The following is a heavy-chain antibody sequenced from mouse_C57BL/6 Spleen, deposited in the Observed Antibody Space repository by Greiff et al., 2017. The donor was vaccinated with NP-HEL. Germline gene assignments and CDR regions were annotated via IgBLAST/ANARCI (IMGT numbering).Heavy chain of an antibody. CDR2: ISDGGSYT. D-gene: IGHD2-4*01. Sequence: DVQLVESGGGLVKPGGSLKLSCAASGFTFSSYAMSWVRQTPEKRLEWVATISDGGSYTYYPDNVKGRFTISRDNAKNNLYLQMSHLKSEDTAMYYCAPHYDSFAYWGQGTLVTVSA. CDR1: GFTFSSYA. CDR3: APHYDSFAY. J-gene: IGHJ3*01. V-gene: IGHV5-4*01.